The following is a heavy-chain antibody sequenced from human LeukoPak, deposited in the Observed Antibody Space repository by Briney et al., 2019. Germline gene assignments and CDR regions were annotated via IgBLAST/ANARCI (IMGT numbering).Heavy chain of an antibody. CDR3: ARFLIDSSGWYLGFDY. CDR1: GYTFTSYG. Sequence: ASVKVSCKDSGYTFTSYGISWVRQAPGQGLEWMRWISAYNGNTNYAQKLQGRVTMTTDTSTSTAYMELRSLRSDDTAVYYCARFLIDSSGWYLGFDYWGQGTLVTVSS. CDR2: ISAYNGNT. J-gene: IGHJ4*02. V-gene: IGHV1-18*01. D-gene: IGHD6-19*01.